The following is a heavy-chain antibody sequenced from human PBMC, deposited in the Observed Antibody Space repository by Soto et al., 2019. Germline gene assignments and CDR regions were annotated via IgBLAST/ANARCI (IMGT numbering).Heavy chain of an antibody. D-gene: IGHD1-26*01. CDR3: ARDGNSPWELLWGLFGYFDY. V-gene: IGHV1-3*01. CDR2: INAGNGNT. Sequence: QVQLVQSGAEVKKPGASVKVSCKASGYTFTSYAMHWVRQAPGQRLEWMGWINAGNGNTKYSQKFQGRVTITRDTSASTAYMELSSLRSEDTAVYYCARDGNSPWELLWGLFGYFDYWGQGTLVTVSS. CDR1: GYTFTSYA. J-gene: IGHJ4*02.